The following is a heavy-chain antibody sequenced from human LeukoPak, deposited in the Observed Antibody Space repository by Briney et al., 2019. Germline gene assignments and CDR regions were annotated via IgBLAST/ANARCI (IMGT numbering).Heavy chain of an antibody. CDR3: ARDNGAQFDP. J-gene: IGHJ5*02. CDR2: IYYSGST. V-gene: IGHV4-59*01. Sequence: PSETLALTCTVSGGSISSYYWSWVRQPPGKGLEWIGYIYYSGSTNYNPSLKSRVTISVDTSKNQFSLKLSSVTAADTAVYYCARDNGAQFDPWGQGTLVTVSS. CDR1: GGSISSYY.